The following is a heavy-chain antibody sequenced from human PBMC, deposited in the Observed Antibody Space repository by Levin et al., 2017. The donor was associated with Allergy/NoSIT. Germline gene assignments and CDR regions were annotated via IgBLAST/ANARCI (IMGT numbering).Heavy chain of an antibody. D-gene: IGHD3-10*01. V-gene: IGHV3-23*01. J-gene: IGHJ5*01. CDR2: ISDVGGTT. Sequence: GASVKVSCTASGLTFASYGMSWVRQAPGKGLEWVAGISDVGGTTSYADSVKGRFTISRDNSRNTLFLQMHSLRADDTAVYFCAKYRGRGWFGGPFDSWGQGTLVTVSS. CDR1: GLTFASYG. CDR3: AKYRGRGWFGGPFDS.